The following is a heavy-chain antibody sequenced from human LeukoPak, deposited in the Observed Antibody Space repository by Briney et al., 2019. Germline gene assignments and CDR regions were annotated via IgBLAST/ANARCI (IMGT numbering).Heavy chain of an antibody. D-gene: IGHD4-23*01. V-gene: IGHV3-64D*06. CDR1: GFTISSYT. J-gene: IGHJ4*02. CDR2: ISSDGGST. Sequence: GGSLRLSCSVSGFTISSYTMHWVRKAPGKGLEYVSSISSDGGSTFYADSVKGRFTISRDNSKNTLSLQMSSLRTEDTAVYYCVKDRWVDYWGQGTLVTVSS. CDR3: VKDRWVDY.